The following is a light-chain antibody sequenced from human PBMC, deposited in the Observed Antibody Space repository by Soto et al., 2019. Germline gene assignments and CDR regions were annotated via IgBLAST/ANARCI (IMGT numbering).Light chain of an antibody. CDR1: QSISSW. CDR3: QQYNSYSSYT. J-gene: IGKJ2*01. Sequence: DIQMTQSPSTLSASVGDRVNITCRASQSISSWLAWYQQKPGKAPKLLIYKTSSLESGVPSRFSGSGSGTEFTLTISSMQPDDFATYYSQQYNSYSSYTFGQGTKLEIK. V-gene: IGKV1-5*03. CDR2: KTS.